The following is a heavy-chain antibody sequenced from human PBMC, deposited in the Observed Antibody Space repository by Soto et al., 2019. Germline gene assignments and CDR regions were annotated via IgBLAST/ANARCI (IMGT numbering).Heavy chain of an antibody. CDR1: GFTFAHHE. CDR3: ARGGPLDS. J-gene: IGHJ4*02. CDR2: ISSSGTPE. Sequence: EVQLVESGGGLVQPGGSLRLSCAVSGFTFAHHEMSWVRQAPGKGLEWLSGISSSGTPEFYADSVKGRFTVSRDNANDLVYLQLNSLRAEDTAIYFCARGGPLDSWGQGTLVTVPS. V-gene: IGHV3-48*03.